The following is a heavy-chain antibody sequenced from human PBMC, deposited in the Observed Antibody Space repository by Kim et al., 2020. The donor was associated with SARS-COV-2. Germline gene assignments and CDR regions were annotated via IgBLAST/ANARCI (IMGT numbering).Heavy chain of an antibody. CDR1: GFTFSSYG. CDR2: IWYDGSNK. D-gene: IGHD4-4*01. CDR3: ARDPTTVELFDY. V-gene: IGHV3-33*01. Sequence: GGSLRLSCAASGFTFSSYGMHWVRQAPGKGLEWVAVIWYDGSNKYYADSVKGRFTISRDNSKNTLYLQMNSLRAEDTAVYYCARDPTTVELFDYWGQGTLVTVSS. J-gene: IGHJ4*02.